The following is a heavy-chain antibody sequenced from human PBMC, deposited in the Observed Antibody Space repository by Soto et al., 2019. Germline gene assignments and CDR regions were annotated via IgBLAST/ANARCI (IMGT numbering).Heavy chain of an antibody. CDR1: GFTFSSFA. D-gene: IGHD3-22*01. V-gene: IGHV3-23*01. CDR2: ISGSGGST. Sequence: SGRSLRLSCAASGFTFSSFAMNRVSQAPGKGLEWVSAISGSGGSTYYADSVKGRFTISRDNSKNTLYLQMNSLRAEDTAVYYCAKDLVFTEFDYWGQGTLVTVSS. CDR3: AKDLVFTEFDY. J-gene: IGHJ4*02.